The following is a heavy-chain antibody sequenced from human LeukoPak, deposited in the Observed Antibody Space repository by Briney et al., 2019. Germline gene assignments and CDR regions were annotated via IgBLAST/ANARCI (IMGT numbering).Heavy chain of an antibody. Sequence: SETLSLTCTVSGVSISSSSYYWGWIRQPPGKGLEWIGCIYYSGSTYYNPSLKSRVTISVDTSKNPFSLKLSSVTAADTAVYYCARLSDDAFDIWGQGTMVTVSS. J-gene: IGHJ3*02. D-gene: IGHD1-26*01. V-gene: IGHV4-39*01. CDR2: IYYSGST. CDR3: ARLSDDAFDI. CDR1: GVSISSSSYY.